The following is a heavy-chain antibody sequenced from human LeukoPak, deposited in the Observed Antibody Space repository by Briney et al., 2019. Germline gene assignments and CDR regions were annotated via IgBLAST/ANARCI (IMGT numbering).Heavy chain of an antibody. J-gene: IGHJ5*02. CDR2: ISGSGGST. CDR3: AKARAGEWELLFDP. Sequence: SGGSLRLSCAASGFTFSSYAMSWVRQAPGKGLEWVSAISGSGGSTYYADSVKGRFTISRDNSKNTLYLQMNSLRAEDTAVYYCAKARAGEWELLFDPWGQGTLVTVSS. V-gene: IGHV3-23*01. CDR1: GFTFSSYA. D-gene: IGHD1-26*01.